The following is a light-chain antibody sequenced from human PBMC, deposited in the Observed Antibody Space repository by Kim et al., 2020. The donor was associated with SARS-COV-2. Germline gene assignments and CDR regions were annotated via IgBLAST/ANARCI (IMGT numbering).Light chain of an antibody. J-gene: IGLJ1*01. CDR1: ISNIGAIYD. CDR2: TNS. V-gene: IGLV1-40*01. Sequence: GNTISCTGSISNIGAIYDVPWYQQLPGTAPKLIISTNSNRPSGVPDRFSGSKSGTSASLAITGLQAEDEADYYCQSFDSSLSAYVFGAGTKVTVL. CDR3: QSFDSSLSAYV.